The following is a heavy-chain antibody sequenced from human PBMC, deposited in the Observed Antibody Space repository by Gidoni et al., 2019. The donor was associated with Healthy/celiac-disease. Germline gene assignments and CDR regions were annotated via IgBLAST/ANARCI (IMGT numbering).Heavy chain of an antibody. CDR3: AKEGALEGGFDY. CDR2: ISYDGSNK. CDR1: GFPFCSYG. D-gene: IGHD3-3*01. J-gene: IGHJ4*02. V-gene: IGHV3-30*18. Sequence: QVQLVESGGGVVQPGRSLSLSCAAYGFPFCSYGRHWVRQVPGKGLVWVAVISYDGSNKYYADSWKGRFTISRDNSKNTLYLQMNSLRAEDTAVYYCAKEGALEGGFDYWGQGTLVTVSS.